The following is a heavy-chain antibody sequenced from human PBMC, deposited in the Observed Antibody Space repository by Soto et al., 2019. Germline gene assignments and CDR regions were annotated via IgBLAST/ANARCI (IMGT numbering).Heavy chain of an antibody. Sequence: EMQLLESGGGLVQPGGSLRLSCAASGFTFSSYAMSWVRQAPGKGLEWVSAISSGGGSTTYYADSVKGRFTISRDNSNNTVYLQMNSLRAKDTALYYCAKVRVILVARGYFDLWGRGTLVTVSS. CDR3: AKVRVILVARGYFDL. D-gene: IGHD3-22*01. V-gene: IGHV3-23*01. J-gene: IGHJ2*01. CDR2: ISSGGGSTT. CDR1: GFTFSSYA.